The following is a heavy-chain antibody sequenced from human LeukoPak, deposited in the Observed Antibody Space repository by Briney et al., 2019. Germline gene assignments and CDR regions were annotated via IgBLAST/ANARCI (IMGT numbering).Heavy chain of an antibody. CDR3: AKDLGGDENY. D-gene: IGHD3-16*01. CDR1: GFTFSSFA. CDR2: ISDSGGTT. Sequence: GGSLRLSCAVSGFTFSSFAMSWVRQPPGKGLEWLSVISDSGGTTFYADSVKGRFTISRDNSKNTLYLQMKSLRAEDTAIYYCAKDLGGDENYWGQGILVTVSS. J-gene: IGHJ4*02. V-gene: IGHV3-23*01.